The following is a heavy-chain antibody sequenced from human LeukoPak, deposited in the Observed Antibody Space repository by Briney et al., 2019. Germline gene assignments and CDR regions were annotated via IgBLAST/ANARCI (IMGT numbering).Heavy chain of an antibody. J-gene: IGHJ5*02. D-gene: IGHD6-13*01. Sequence: ASVKVSCKASGYTFTSYGISWVRQAPGQGLEWMGWISAYNGNTNYAQKLQGRATMTTDTSTSTAYMELRSLRSDDRAVYYCARDRSIAAADNWFYPCGQGTLVTVSS. CDR1: GYTFTSYG. V-gene: IGHV1-18*01. CDR3: ARDRSIAAADNWFYP. CDR2: ISAYNGNT.